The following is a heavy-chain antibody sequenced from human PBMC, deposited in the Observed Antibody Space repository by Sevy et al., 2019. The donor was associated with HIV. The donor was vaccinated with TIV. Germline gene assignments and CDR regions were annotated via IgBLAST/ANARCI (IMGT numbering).Heavy chain of an antibody. V-gene: IGHV1-2*02. CDR1: GYYFTGYY. J-gene: IGHJ4*02. D-gene: IGHD3-10*01. Sequence: ASVKVSCKASGYYFTGYYVHWVRQAPGQGLEWMGWINPNGGGTNIVQKFHGRVTMSRVTSITTAFMELIRLRSNDTGVYYWARSVYGSGTYLNDYWGQGTLVTVSS. CDR2: INPNGGGT. CDR3: ARSVYGSGTYLNDY.